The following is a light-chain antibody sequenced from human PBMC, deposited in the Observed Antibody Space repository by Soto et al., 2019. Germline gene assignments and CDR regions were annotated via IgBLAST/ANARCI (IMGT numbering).Light chain of an antibody. CDR2: DAS. CDR3: QQYNKWPQT. Sequence: EIVLTQSPATLSLSPGERATLSCRASQSVSSYLAWYQQKPGQAPRLLIYDASNRATGIPARFSGSGSGTDFTLTISSLEPEDFGVYYCQQYNKWPQTFGQGTRLEIK. J-gene: IGKJ5*01. CDR1: QSVSSY. V-gene: IGKV3-11*01.